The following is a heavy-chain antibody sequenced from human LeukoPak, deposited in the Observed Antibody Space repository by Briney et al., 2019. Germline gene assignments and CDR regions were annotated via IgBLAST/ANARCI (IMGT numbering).Heavy chain of an antibody. J-gene: IGHJ3*02. CDR3: IRGGGPFDI. CDR1: GFTFSTYS. V-gene: IGHV3-21*06. D-gene: IGHD3-10*01. CDR2: ITGSSSYI. Sequence: RPGGSLRLSCAASGFTFSTYSMNWVRQAPGKGLEWVSSITGSSSYIYFADSVKGRFTISRDNAKNSLYLQMNSLRAEDTAVYYCIRGGGPFDIWGQGTMVTVFS.